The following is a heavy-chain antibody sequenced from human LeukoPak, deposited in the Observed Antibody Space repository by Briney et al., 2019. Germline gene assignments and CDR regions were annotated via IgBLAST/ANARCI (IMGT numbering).Heavy chain of an antibody. D-gene: IGHD3-10*01. J-gene: IGHJ4*02. V-gene: IGHV3-23*01. CDR1: GFTFSNYA. CDR3: AKTLWFGELYQYYFDY. CDR2: ISGSGSNR. Sequence: GGSLRLSCAASGFTFSNYAMNWVRQTPGKGLEWVSVISGSGSNRFYADSVKGRFTISRDNSKNTLYLQMNSLRAEDTAVYYCAKTLWFGELYQYYFDYWGQGTLVTVSS.